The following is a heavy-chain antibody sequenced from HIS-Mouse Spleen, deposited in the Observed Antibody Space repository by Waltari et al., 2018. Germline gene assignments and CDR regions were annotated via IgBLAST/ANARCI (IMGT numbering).Heavy chain of an antibody. CDR3: AGERVDTGRSYWYFDL. D-gene: IGHD7-27*01. V-gene: IGHV4-30-4*01. CDR2: IYYSGST. J-gene: IGHJ2*01. Sequence: QVQLQESGPGLVKPSQTLSLTCTVSGGSISSGDYYWSSIRHPPGKGLEWIGYIYYSGSTYYNPSLKSRVTISVDTSKNQFSLKLSSVTAADTAVYYCAGERVDTGRSYWYFDLWGRGTLVTVSS. CDR1: GGSISSGDYY.